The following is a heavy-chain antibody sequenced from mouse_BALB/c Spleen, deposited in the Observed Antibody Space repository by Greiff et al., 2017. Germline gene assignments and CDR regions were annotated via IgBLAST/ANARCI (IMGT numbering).Heavy chain of an antibody. D-gene: IGHD2-1*01. CDR2: ISSGSSTI. J-gene: IGHJ4*01. V-gene: IGHV5-17*02. CDR3: ARRCGNYDAVDY. CDR1: GFTFSSFG. Sequence: DVHLVESGGGLVQPGGSRKLSCAASGFTFSSFGMHWVRQAPEKGLEWVAYISSGSSTIYYADKVKGRFTISRDNPKNTLFLQMTSLRSEDTAMYYCARRCGNYDAVDYWGQGTSVTVSS.